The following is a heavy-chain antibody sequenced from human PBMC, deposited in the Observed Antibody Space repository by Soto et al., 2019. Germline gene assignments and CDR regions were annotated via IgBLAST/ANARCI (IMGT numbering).Heavy chain of an antibody. CDR3: ARDYYSDYVFDY. Sequence: QVQLVQSGAEVKKPGASVKVSCKASGYTFTNYGISWVRQAPGQGLEWMGWTNAYNDDTNYVQKFQGRLTMTTDTSTSTAYMELKSLRSDGTAVYYCARDYYSDYVFDYWGQGTLVTLSS. CDR1: GYTFTNYG. V-gene: IGHV1-18*04. J-gene: IGHJ4*02. CDR2: TNAYNDDT. D-gene: IGHD4-17*01.